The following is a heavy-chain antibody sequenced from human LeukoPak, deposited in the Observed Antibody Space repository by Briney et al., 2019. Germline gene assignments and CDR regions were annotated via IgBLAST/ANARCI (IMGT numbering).Heavy chain of an antibody. CDR1: AFSLSSFW. D-gene: IGHD3-22*01. V-gene: IGHV3-7*05. CDR3: AREAMGSSGYRFDY. J-gene: IGHJ4*02. Sequence: GGSLRLSRAASAFSLSSFWMSGVRQAPGKGLEWVANINQDGSEKYYVDSVRGRFTISRDNAKNSLYLQMNSLRAEDTAVYYCAREAMGSSGYRFDYWGQGTLVTVSS. CDR2: INQDGSEK.